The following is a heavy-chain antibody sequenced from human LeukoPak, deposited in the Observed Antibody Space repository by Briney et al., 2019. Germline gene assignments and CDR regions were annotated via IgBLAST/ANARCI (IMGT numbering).Heavy chain of an antibody. CDR1: GGSISSGDYY. CDR3: ARFAVTRCFDY. Sequence: SQXLSLTCTVSGGSISSGDYYWSWIRQPPGKGLEWIGYIYYSGSTYYNPSLKSRVTISVDTSKNQFSLKLSSVAAADTAVYYCARFAVTRCFDYWGQGTLVTVSS. V-gene: IGHV4-30-4*08. CDR2: IYYSGST. D-gene: IGHD4-17*01. J-gene: IGHJ4*02.